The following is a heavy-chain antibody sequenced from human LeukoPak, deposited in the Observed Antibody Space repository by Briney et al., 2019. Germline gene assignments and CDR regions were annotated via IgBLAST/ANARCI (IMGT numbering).Heavy chain of an antibody. D-gene: IGHD3-10*01. CDR1: GFTFSSYS. CDR2: ISSSSSTI. J-gene: IGHJ4*02. CDR3: ALLWLGELSFFDY. V-gene: IGHV3-48*01. Sequence: PGGSLRLSCAASGFTFSSYSMNWVRQAPGKGLEWVSYISSSSSTIYYADSVKGRFTISRDNAKNSLYLQMNSLRAEDTAVYYCALLWLGELSFFDYWGQGTLVTVSS.